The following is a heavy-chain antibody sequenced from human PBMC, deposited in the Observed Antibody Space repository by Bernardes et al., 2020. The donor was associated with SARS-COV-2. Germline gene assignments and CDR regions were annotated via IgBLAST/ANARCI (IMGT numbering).Heavy chain of an antibody. CDR1: GFTFSSYS. Sequence: GGSLRLSCAASGFTFSSYSMNWVRQAPGKGLEWVSSISSSSSYIYYADSVKGRFTISRDNAKNSLYLQMNSLRAEDTAVYYCARLPTERIRFLEWLLPWGQGTLVTVSS. D-gene: IGHD3-3*01. CDR3: ARLPTERIRFLEWLLP. J-gene: IGHJ5*02. CDR2: ISSSSSYI. V-gene: IGHV3-21*01.